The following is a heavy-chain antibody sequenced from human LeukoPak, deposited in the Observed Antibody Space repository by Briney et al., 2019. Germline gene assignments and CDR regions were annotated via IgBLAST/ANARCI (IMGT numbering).Heavy chain of an antibody. CDR1: GYSFTNDW. D-gene: IGHD4-17*01. CDR2: IDPSDSYI. Sequence: GESLKISCKGSGYSFTNDWISWVRQMPGKGLEWMGRIDPSDSYINYSPSFQGHVTISADKFISTAYLQWSSLKASDTAIYYCARVRVTTSLYYYYGFDVWGQGTTVTVSS. J-gene: IGHJ6*02. V-gene: IGHV5-10-1*01. CDR3: ARVRVTTSLYYYYGFDV.